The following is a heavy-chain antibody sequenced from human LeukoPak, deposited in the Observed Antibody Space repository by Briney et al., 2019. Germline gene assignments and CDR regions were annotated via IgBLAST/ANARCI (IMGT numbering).Heavy chain of an antibody. CDR3: ARDQIFGVVIIEGYYFDY. CDR1: GFTFSDYY. V-gene: IGHV3-11*06. Sequence: GGSLRLSCAASGFTFSDYYMSWIRQAPGKGLEWVSSISSSSSYIYYADSVKGRFTISRDNAKNSLYLQMNSLRAEDTAVYHYARDQIFGVVIIEGYYFDYWGQGTLVTVSS. D-gene: IGHD3-3*01. J-gene: IGHJ4*02. CDR2: ISSSSSYI.